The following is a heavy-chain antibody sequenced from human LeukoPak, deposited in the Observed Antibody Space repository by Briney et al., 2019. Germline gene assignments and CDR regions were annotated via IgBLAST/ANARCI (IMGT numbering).Heavy chain of an antibody. V-gene: IGHV3-53*01. Sequence: GSLRLSCAASGFTVSSNYMSWVRQAPGKGLEWVSVIYSGGSTYYADSVKGRFTISRDNSKNTLYLQMNSLRAEDTAVYYCASRPSSGWYNYWGQGTLVTVSS. D-gene: IGHD6-19*01. CDR1: GFTVSSNY. J-gene: IGHJ4*02. CDR3: ASRPSSGWYNY. CDR2: IYSGGST.